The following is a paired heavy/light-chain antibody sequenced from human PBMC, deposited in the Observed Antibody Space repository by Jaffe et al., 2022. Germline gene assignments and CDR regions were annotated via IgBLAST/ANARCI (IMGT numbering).Light chain of an antibody. CDR2: KVS. V-gene: IGKV2-30*02. J-gene: IGKJ3*01. Sequence: DVVMTQSPLSLPVTLGQPASISCRSSQSLVHSDGNTYLNWFQQRPGQSPRRLIYKVSNRDSGVPDRFSGSGSGTDFTLKISRVEAEDVGVYYCMQGTHSFTFGPGTKVDIK. CDR3: MQGTHSFT. CDR1: QSLVHSDGNTY.
Heavy chain of an antibody. CDR2: ISAYNGNT. Sequence: QVQLVQSGAEVKKPGASVKVSCKASGYTFTSYGISWVRQAPGQGLEWMGWISAYNGNTNYAQKLQGRVTMTTDTSTSTAYMELRSLRSDDTAVYYCARDIGARVQGAIWGFFPPTLGNDAFDIWGQGTMVTVSS. V-gene: IGHV1-18*01. J-gene: IGHJ3*02. D-gene: IGHD3-10*01. CDR3: ARDIGARVQGAIWGFFPPTLGNDAFDI. CDR1: GYTFTSYG.